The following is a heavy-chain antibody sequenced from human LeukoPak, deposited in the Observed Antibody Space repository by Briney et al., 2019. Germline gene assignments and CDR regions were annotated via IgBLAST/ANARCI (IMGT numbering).Heavy chain of an antibody. D-gene: IGHD3-3*01. Sequence: SETLSLTCAVYGGSFSGYYWSWIRQPPGKGLEWIGEINHSGSTNYNPSLKSRVTISVDTSKNQFSLKLSSVTAADTAVYYCARDRVDFWSGYYSAFDIWGQGTMVTVSS. CDR2: INHSGST. V-gene: IGHV4-34*01. J-gene: IGHJ3*02. CDR3: ARDRVDFWSGYYSAFDI. CDR1: GGSFSGYY.